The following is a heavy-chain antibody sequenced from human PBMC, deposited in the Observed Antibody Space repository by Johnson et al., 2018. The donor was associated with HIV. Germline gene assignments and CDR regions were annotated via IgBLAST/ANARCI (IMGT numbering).Heavy chain of an antibody. D-gene: IGHD6-6*01. J-gene: IGHJ3*02. CDR1: GFTVSSNY. CDR2: INWDGGST. CDR3: ASIAARLFSALDI. Sequence: VQLVESGGGLIQPGGSLRLSCAASGFTVSSNYMSWVRQAPGKGLAWVSGINWDGGSTGFADSVTGRFTISRDNAKNSLYLQMNSLRAEDTALYYCASIAARLFSALDIWGQGTMVTVSS. V-gene: IGHV3-20*04.